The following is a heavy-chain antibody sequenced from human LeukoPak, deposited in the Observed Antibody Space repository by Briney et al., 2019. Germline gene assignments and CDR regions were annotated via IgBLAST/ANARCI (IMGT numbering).Heavy chain of an antibody. Sequence: KNLEWMGIIYPGDSDTRYSPSFQGQVTISADKSISTAYLQWSSLMASDTAMYYCATTYSYGYGSYGYWGQGTLVTVSS. CDR3: ATTYSYGYGSYGY. J-gene: IGHJ4*02. D-gene: IGHD5-18*01. CDR2: IYPGDSDT. V-gene: IGHV5-51*01.